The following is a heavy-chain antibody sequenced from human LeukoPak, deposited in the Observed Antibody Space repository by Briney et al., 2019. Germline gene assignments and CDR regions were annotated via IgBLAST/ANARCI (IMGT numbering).Heavy chain of an antibody. CDR1: GYTFTSYG. CDR3: ARGSTTLGWELLGPLDY. D-gene: IGHD1-26*01. CDR2: ISAYNGNT. V-gene: IGHV1-18*01. Sequence: GASVKVSCKASGYTFTSYGISWVRQAPGQGLEWMGWISAYNGNTNYAQKLQGRVTMTTDTSTSTAYMELRSLRSDDTAVYYCARGSTTLGWELLGPLDYWGQGTLVTVSS. J-gene: IGHJ4*02.